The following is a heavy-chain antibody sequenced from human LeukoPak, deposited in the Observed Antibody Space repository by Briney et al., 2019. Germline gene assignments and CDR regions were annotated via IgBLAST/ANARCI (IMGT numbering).Heavy chain of an antibody. V-gene: IGHV3-23*01. Sequence: GGSLRLSCAASGFTFSSYAMSWVRQAPGKGREWVSAISGSGGSTYYADSVKGRFTISRDNAKNSLYLQMNSLRAEDTAVYYCARDLGTTVSTPAGIWGQGTLVTVSS. J-gene: IGHJ4*02. D-gene: IGHD4-17*01. CDR2: ISGSGGST. CDR1: GFTFSSYA. CDR3: ARDLGTTVSTPAGI.